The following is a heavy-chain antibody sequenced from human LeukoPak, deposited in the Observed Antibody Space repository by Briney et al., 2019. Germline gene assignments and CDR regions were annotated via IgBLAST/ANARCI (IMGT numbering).Heavy chain of an antibody. CDR3: ARDRITMVRGPIGYYYYGMDV. J-gene: IGHJ6*02. CDR2: IWYGGSNK. V-gene: IGHV3-33*08. CDR1: GFTFSSYG. Sequence: GGSLRLSCAASGFTFSSYGMHWVRQAPGKGLEWVAVIWYGGSNKYYADSVKGRFTISRDNSKNTLYLQMNSLRAEDTAVYYCARDRITMVRGPIGYYYYGMDVWGQGTTVTVSS. D-gene: IGHD3-10*01.